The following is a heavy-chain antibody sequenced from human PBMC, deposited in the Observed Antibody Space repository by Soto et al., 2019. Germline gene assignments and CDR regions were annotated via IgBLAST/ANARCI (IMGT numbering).Heavy chain of an antibody. CDR3: ALSSTSCYTWGCWYYYGMDV. Sequence: QVQLVQSGAEVKKPGASVKVSCKASGYTFTSYGISWVRQAPGQGLEWMGWISAYNGNTNYAQKLQGRVTMTTDTSTSTAYMELRSLRSDDTAVYYCALSSTSCYTWGCWYYYGMDVWGQGTTVTVSS. V-gene: IGHV1-18*04. CDR1: GYTFTSYG. CDR2: ISAYNGNT. D-gene: IGHD2-2*02. J-gene: IGHJ6*02.